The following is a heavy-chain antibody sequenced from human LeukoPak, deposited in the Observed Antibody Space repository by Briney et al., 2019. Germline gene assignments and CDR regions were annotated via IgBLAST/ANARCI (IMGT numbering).Heavy chain of an antibody. CDR3: ARARPDYGSGSNKGYFDY. CDR2: ISSSGSNI. Sequence: GGSLRLSCAASGFTFSDYYMSWVRQAPGKGLEWVSYISSSGSNIYYADSVKGRFTISRDNAKNTLYLQMNSLRAEDTAVYYCARARPDYGSGSNKGYFDYWGQGTLVTVSS. V-gene: IGHV3-11*04. CDR1: GFTFSDYY. J-gene: IGHJ4*02. D-gene: IGHD3-10*01.